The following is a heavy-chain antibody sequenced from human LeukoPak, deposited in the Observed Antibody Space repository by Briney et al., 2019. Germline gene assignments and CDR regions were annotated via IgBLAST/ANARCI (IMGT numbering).Heavy chain of an antibody. CDR2: ISGSGGST. Sequence: GGSLRLSCAASGFTFSSYAMSWVRQVPGKGLAWVSVISGSGGSTYYADSVKGRFTVSRDSSKNTLYLQMNSLRAEDTAIYYCAKAGFPDLVRTPIHHWGQGTLVTVSS. J-gene: IGHJ5*02. V-gene: IGHV3-23*01. CDR3: AKAGFPDLVRTPIHH. CDR1: GFTFSSYA. D-gene: IGHD3-3*01.